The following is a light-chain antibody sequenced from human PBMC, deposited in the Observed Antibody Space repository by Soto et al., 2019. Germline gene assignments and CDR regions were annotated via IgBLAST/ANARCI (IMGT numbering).Light chain of an antibody. V-gene: IGKV1-39*01. CDR1: QSISSY. Sequence: DIQMTPSPSSLSASVGDRVTITCRASQSISSYLNWYQQKPGKAPKLLIYDASSLQSGVPSRFSGSGSRTDFTLTISSLQPEDFATCYCQQSYSTPITFGQGTRLEIK. CDR2: DAS. CDR3: QQSYSTPIT. J-gene: IGKJ5*01.